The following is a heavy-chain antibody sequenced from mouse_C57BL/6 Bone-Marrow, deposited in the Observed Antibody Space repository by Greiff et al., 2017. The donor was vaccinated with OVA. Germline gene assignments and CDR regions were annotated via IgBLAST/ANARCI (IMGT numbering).Heavy chain of an antibody. CDR1: GYTFTSYW. Sequence: QVQLQQPGAELVMPGASVKLSCKASGYTFTSYWMHWVKQRPGQGLEWIGEIDPSDSYTNYNQKFKGKSTLTVDKSSSTAYMQLSSLTSEDSAVYYCAREDYGSRDYWGQGTTLTVSS. CDR2: IDPSDSYT. J-gene: IGHJ2*01. D-gene: IGHD1-1*01. CDR3: AREDYGSRDY. V-gene: IGHV1-69*01.